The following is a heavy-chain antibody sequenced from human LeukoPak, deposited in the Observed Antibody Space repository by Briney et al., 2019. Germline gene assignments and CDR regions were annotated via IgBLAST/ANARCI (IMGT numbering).Heavy chain of an antibody. V-gene: IGHV4-59*08. CDR3: ARQKTVDYDILTGYFHYFDY. CDR1: GGSFSGYY. D-gene: IGHD3-9*01. J-gene: IGHJ4*02. Sequence: SETLSLTCAVYGGSFSGYYWSWIRQPPGKGLEWIGYIYYSGSTNYNPSLKSRVTISVDTSKNQFSLKLSSVTAADTAVYYCARQKTVDYDILTGYFHYFDYWGQGTLVTVSS. CDR2: IYYSGST.